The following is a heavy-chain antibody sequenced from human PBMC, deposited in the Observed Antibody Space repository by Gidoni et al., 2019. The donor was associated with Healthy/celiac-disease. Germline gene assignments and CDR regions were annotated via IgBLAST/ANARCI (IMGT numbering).Heavy chain of an antibody. CDR2: INPSGGST. D-gene: IGHD6-19*01. CDR3: ASVAGRSYYYYGMDV. Sequence: QVQLVQSGAEVKKPGASVKVSCKASGYTFPSYSMHWVRQAPGQGLEWMGIINPSGGSTSYAQKFQGRVTMTRDTSTSTVYMELSSLRSEDTAVYYCASVAGRSYYYYGMDVWGQGTTVTVSS. CDR1: GYTFPSYS. J-gene: IGHJ6*02. V-gene: IGHV1-46*03.